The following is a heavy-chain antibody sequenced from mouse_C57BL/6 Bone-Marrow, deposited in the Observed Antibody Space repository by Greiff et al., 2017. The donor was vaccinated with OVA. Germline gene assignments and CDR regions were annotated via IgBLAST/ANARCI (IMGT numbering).Heavy chain of an antibody. CDR3: ARDYYGSSYYFDY. Sequence: VKLQESGAELARPGASVKLSCKASGYTFTSYGISWVKQRTGQGLEWIGEIYPRSGNTYYNEKFKGKATLTADKSSSTAYMELRSLTSEDSAVHFCARDYYGSSYYFDYWGQGTTLTVSS. CDR1: GYTFTSYG. D-gene: IGHD1-1*01. CDR2: IYPRSGNT. J-gene: IGHJ2*01. V-gene: IGHV1-81*01.